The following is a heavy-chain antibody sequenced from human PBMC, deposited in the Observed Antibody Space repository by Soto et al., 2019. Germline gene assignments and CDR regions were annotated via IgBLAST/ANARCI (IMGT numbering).Heavy chain of an antibody. V-gene: IGHV1-18*01. D-gene: IGHD2-15*01. CDR3: ARDPAPYCSGGSCYHDDY. CDR2: ISAYNGNT. J-gene: IGHJ4*02. CDR1: GYTFTSYG. Sequence: ASVKVSCKASGYTFTSYGISWVRQAPGQGLEWMGWISAYNGNTNYAQKLQGRVTMTTDTSTSTAYMELRSLRSDDTAVYYCARDPAPYCSGGSCYHDDYWGQGTLVTVSS.